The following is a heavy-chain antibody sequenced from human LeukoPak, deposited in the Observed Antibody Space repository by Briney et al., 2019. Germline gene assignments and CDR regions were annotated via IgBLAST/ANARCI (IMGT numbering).Heavy chain of an antibody. CDR1: GVNLHSSE. J-gene: IGHJ4*02. V-gene: IGHV3-48*03. CDR2: ISAGTTAE. Sequence: GGSLTLSCVGSGVNLHSSEMNWVRQAPGKGLEWVSHISAGTTAEYYAESPTTRFTMSRDNARNSISLHMSNLRVEDTAIYYCARDTLNGRFVISLDSWGQGALVTVSS. CDR3: ARDTLNGRFVISLDS. D-gene: IGHD3-9*01.